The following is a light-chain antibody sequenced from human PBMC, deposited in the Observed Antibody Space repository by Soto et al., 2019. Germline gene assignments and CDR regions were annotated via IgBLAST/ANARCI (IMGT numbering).Light chain of an antibody. J-gene: IGLJ3*02. CDR2: GNN. CDR1: NSNIGTGYD. V-gene: IGLV1-40*01. Sequence: QSVLTQPPSVSGAPGQRVTISCTGNNSNIGTGYDIHWYQQLPGTAPKLLIYGNNNRPSGAPDRFSGSKSGTSASLAITGLQAEDEADYYCQSYDSSLSGSVFGGGTKVTVL. CDR3: QSYDSSLSGSV.